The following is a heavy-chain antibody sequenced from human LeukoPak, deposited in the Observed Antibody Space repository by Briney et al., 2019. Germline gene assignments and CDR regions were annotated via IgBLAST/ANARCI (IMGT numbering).Heavy chain of an antibody. J-gene: IGHJ5*02. V-gene: IGHV4-4*07. CDR3: ARVDYGDYVAENWFDH. CDR1: GGSISSYY. CDR2: IYTSGST. Sequence: PSETLSLTCTVSGGSISSYYWSWIRQPAGKGLEWIGRIYTSGSTNYNPSLKSRVTMSVDTSKNQFSLKLSSVTAADTAVYYCARVDYGDYVAENWFDHWGQGTLVTVSS. D-gene: IGHD4-17*01.